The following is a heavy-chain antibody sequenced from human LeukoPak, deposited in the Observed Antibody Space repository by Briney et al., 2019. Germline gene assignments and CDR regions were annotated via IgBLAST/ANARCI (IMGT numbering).Heavy chain of an antibody. Sequence: ASVKVSCKASGYTFTGYYMHWVRQAPGQGLEWMGWINPNSGGTNYAQKFQGRVTMTRDTSISTAYMELSRLRSDDTAVNYCARGSYYDSSGYSDYWGQGTLVTVSS. J-gene: IGHJ4*02. CDR2: INPNSGGT. CDR1: GYTFTGYY. D-gene: IGHD3-22*01. CDR3: ARGSYYDSSGYSDY. V-gene: IGHV1-2*02.